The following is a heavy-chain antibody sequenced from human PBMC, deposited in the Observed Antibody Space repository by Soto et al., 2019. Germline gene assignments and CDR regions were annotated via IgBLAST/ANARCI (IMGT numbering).Heavy chain of an antibody. J-gene: IGHJ4*02. V-gene: IGHV4-59*01. CDR1: GGSISSYY. CDR2: IYYSGST. Sequence: SETLSLTCTVSGGSISSYYWSWIRQPPGKGLEWIGYIYYSGSTNYNPSLKSRVTISVDTSKNQFSLKLSSVTPADTAVYYCTRAPVSGSYCFDFWGQGTPVTVSS. CDR3: TRAPVSGSYCFDF. D-gene: IGHD1-26*01.